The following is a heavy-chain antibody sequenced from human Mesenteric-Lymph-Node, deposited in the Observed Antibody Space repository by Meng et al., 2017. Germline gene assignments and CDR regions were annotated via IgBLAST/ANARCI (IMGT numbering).Heavy chain of an antibody. Sequence: QVQGVQAEPGGKQPGASVKVSCKASGYTFTSSGISWVRQAPGQGLEWMAWISTYSGKTNYSQKFQGRVTMTTDTPTRTAYMDLRSLRSDDTAVYYCARDRDHGLDYWGQGTLVTVSS. CDR3: ARDRDHGLDY. V-gene: IGHV1-18*01. CDR1: GYTFTSSG. CDR2: ISTYSGKT. D-gene: IGHD2-21*01. J-gene: IGHJ4*02.